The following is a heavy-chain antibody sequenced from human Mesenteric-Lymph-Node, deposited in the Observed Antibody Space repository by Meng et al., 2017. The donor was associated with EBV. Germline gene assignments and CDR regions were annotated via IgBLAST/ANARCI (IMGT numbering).Heavy chain of an antibody. D-gene: IGHD2-8*02. V-gene: IGHV7-4-1*02. J-gene: IGHJ4*02. CDR2: INTNTGDP. CDR1: GYTFTTYA. Sequence: QVQLVQSGSELKEPGASVKVSCXGXGYTFTTYAMNWVRQAPGQGLEWMGWINTNTGDPTYAQDFTGRFVFSLDTSVSTAYLQISSLKAEDTAVYYCARVGYTTTWYWQSPFGYWGLGTLVTVSS. CDR3: ARVGYTTTWYWQSPFGY.